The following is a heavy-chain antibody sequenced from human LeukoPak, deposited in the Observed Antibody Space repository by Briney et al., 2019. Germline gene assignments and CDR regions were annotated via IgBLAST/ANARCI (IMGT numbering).Heavy chain of an antibody. CDR3: ARDRRSRGYYYDSSGYPELFDY. CDR2: ISSSGSTI. CDR1: GFTLSNYA. D-gene: IGHD3-22*01. V-gene: IGHV3-48*03. J-gene: IGHJ4*02. Sequence: SGGSLRLSCAASGFTLSNYAMNWVRQAPGKGLEWVSYISSSGSTIYYADSVKGRFTISRDNAKNSLYLQMNSLRAEDTAVYYCARDRRSRGYYYDSSGYPELFDYWGQGTLVTVSS.